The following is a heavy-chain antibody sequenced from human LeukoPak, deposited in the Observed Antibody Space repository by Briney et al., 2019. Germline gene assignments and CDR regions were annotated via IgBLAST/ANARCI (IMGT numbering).Heavy chain of an antibody. D-gene: IGHD4-17*01. CDR3: ATVGDNGGYYPFDY. Sequence: NASETLSLTCTVSGGPISRSNFFWCSISQPPGKGLEWVGSIYYSGNTYYNPSLKSRLTIAVDTSRNQFSLKMSSVTAADTAVYYCATVGDNGGYYPFDYWGQGTLVTVSS. V-gene: IGHV4-39*01. CDR1: GGPISRSNFF. J-gene: IGHJ4*02. CDR2: IYYSGNT.